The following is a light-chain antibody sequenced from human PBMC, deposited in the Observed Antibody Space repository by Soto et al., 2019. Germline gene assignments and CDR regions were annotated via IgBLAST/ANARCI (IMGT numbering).Light chain of an antibody. CDR3: QHSRTS. V-gene: IGKV3-20*01. J-gene: IGKJ4*01. Sequence: ELVLTQSPGTLSLSPGERATLSCRASQSVSSSYLAWYQQKPGQAPRQLIYGASSRATGIPDRFSGSGSGRDFTLTITRLEPEDFAVYYCQHSRTSFGGATRVEIK. CDR1: QSVSSSY. CDR2: GAS.